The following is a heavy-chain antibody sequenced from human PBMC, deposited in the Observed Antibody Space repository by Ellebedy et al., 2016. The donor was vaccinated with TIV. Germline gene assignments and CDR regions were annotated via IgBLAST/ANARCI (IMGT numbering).Heavy chain of an antibody. CDR2: IYPTGST. CDR1: GGSIGGYY. V-gene: IGHV4-4*07. J-gene: IGHJ6*02. Sequence: SETLSLTCTVSGGSIGGYYWSWIRQPAGKGLEWVGRIYPTGSTNYNPSLKSRLPMSVDTSKNQFSLNLGSVTAADTAVYYCAREKINYEYGLDVWGQGTTVSVSS. CDR3: AREKINYEYGLDV. D-gene: IGHD3-16*01.